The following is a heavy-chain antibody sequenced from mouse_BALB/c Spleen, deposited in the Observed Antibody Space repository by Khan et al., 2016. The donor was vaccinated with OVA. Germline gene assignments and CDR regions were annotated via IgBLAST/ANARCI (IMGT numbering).Heavy chain of an antibody. CDR3: ARNYDYDEGLAY. V-gene: IGHV2-2*02. CDR2: IWSVGST. Sequence: QVQLKQSGPGLVQPSQSLSITCTVSGFSLTSYGVHWVRQSPGKGMEWLGVIWSVGSTDYNAAFISRLNISQDKSKSQAFFKMHSLQANDTAIYYCARNYDYDEGLAYGGQGTLVTVSA. D-gene: IGHD2-4*01. CDR1: GFSLTSYG. J-gene: IGHJ3*01.